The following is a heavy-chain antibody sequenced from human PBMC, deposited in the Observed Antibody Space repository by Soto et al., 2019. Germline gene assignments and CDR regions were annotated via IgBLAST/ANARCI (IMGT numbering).Heavy chain of an antibody. J-gene: IGHJ4*02. Sequence: SETLSLTCTVSGGSISSSSYYWGWIRQPPGKGPEWIGSIYYSGSTCYNPSLKSRVTISVDTSKNQFSLKLSSVTAADTAVYYCARHERQLVFDYWGQGTLVTVSS. CDR3: ARHERQLVFDY. D-gene: IGHD6-6*01. CDR2: IYYSGST. V-gene: IGHV4-39*01. CDR1: GGSISSSSYY.